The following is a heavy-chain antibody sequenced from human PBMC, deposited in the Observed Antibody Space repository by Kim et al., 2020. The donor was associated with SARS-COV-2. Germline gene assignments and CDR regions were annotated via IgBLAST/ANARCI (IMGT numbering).Heavy chain of an antibody. CDR3: ARGSSAGPPIQYYYGSGSSQRFDP. Sequence: ASVKVSCKASGYTFTSYDINWVRQATGQGLEWMGWMNPNSGNTGYAQKFQGRVTMTRNTSISTAYMELSSLRSEDTAVYYCARGSSAGPPIQYYYGSGSSQRFDPWGQGTLVTVSS. CDR2: MNPNSGNT. J-gene: IGHJ5*02. V-gene: IGHV1-8*01. CDR1: GYTFTSYD. D-gene: IGHD3-10*01.